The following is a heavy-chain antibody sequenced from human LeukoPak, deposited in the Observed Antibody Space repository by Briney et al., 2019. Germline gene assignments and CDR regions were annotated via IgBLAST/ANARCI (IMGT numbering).Heavy chain of an antibody. V-gene: IGHV3-30*04. D-gene: IGHD2-2*01. CDR3: ARGCSSSSCHGYYFYYMDV. Sequence: PGRSLRLSCAASGFTFSSYAMHWVRQAPGKGLEWVAMISYDGSNIYYADSVKGRFTISRDNSKNTPYLQMNSLRAEDTAVYYCARGCSSSSCHGYYFYYMDVWGKGTTVTVSS. J-gene: IGHJ6*03. CDR1: GFTFSSYA. CDR2: ISYDGSNI.